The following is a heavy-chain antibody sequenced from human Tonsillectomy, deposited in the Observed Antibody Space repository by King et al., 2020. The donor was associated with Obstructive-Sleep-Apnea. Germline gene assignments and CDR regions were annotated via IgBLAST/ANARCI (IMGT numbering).Heavy chain of an antibody. J-gene: IGHJ6*02. Sequence: VQLVQSGAEVKKPGASVKVSCKASGYTFTSYYMHWVRQAPGQGLEWMGIINPSGGSTSYAQKFQGRVTMTRDTSTSTVYMELSSLRSEDTAVYYCARGVYSGYDYYYYGMDVWGHGTTVTVSS. CDR3: ARGVYSGYDYYYYGMDV. D-gene: IGHD5-12*01. V-gene: IGHV1-46*01. CDR2: INPSGGST. CDR1: GYTFTSYY.